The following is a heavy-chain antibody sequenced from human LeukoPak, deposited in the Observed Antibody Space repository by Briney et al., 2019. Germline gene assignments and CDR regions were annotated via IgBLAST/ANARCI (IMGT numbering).Heavy chain of an antibody. CDR3: AKDRIAAAGMCLD. CDR1: GFTFSDHY. V-gene: IGHV3-72*01. J-gene: IGHJ4*02. CDR2: TRNKANSYTT. D-gene: IGHD6-13*01. Sequence: GGSLRLSCAASGFTFSDHYMDWVRQAPGKGLEWVGRTRNKANSYTTEYAASVKGRFTISRDDSKNSLYLQMNSLKTEDTAVYYCAKDRIAAAGMCLDWGQGTLVTVSS.